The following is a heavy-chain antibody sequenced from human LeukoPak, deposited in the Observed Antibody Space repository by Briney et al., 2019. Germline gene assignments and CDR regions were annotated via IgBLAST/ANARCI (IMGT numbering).Heavy chain of an antibody. D-gene: IGHD3-3*01. V-gene: IGHV4-61*01. J-gene: IGHJ4*02. CDR1: GYSISSGYY. CDR2: IYYSGST. Sequence: SETLSLTCTVSGYSISSGYYWSWIRQPPGKGLEWIGYIYYSGSTNYNPSLKSRVTISVDTSKNQFSLKLSSVTAADTAVYYCAREYYDFWSGTYYFDYWGQGTLVTVSS. CDR3: AREYYDFWSGTYYFDY.